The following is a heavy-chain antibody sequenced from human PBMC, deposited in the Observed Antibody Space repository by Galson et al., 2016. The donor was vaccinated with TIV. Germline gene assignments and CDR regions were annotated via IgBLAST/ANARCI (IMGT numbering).Heavy chain of an antibody. CDR3: ASGVVAHTYYFYGMDV. CDR1: GFTFSSFG. D-gene: IGHD2-15*01. J-gene: IGHJ6*02. Sequence: SLRLSCAALGFTFSSFGMHWVRQAPGKGLEWVAPIRYDGSRRYYADSVKGRFTISRDDSKNTLYLQMNGLRRDDSAVYYCASGVVAHTYYFYGMDVWGQGTTVTVSS. CDR2: IRYDGSRR. V-gene: IGHV3-30*02.